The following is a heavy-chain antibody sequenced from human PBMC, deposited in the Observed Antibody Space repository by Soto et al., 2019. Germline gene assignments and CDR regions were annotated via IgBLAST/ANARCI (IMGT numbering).Heavy chain of an antibody. CDR2: INPSGGST. J-gene: IGHJ4*03. Sequence: ASVKVSGKASVYTFTSYYMHWVRQAPGQGLEWMGIINPSGGSTSYAQKFQGRVTMTRDTSTSTVYMELSSLRSEDTAVYYCARSLGRRQQQLPYWGQGTMVNVSS. D-gene: IGHD6-13*01. V-gene: IGHV1-46*03. CDR3: ARSLGRRQQQLPY. CDR1: VYTFTSYY.